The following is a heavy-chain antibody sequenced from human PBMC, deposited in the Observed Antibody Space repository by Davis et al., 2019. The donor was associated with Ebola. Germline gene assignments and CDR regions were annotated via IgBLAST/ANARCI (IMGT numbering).Heavy chain of an antibody. CDR3: ARESWNARVGWFDP. J-gene: IGHJ5*02. D-gene: IGHD1-1*01. CDR1: GYTFTGYY. Sequence: ASVTVSCKASGYTFTGYYMHWVRQAPGQGPEWMGWINPNSGGTNYAQKFQGWVTMTRDTSISTAYMELSRLRSDDTAVYYCARESWNARVGWFDPWGQGTLVTVSS. CDR2: INPNSGGT. V-gene: IGHV1-2*04.